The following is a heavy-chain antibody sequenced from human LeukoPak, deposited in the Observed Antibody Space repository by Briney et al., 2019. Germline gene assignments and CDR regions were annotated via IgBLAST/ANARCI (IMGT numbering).Heavy chain of an antibody. J-gene: IGHJ4*02. CDR3: ARLGYYDSSVDY. CDR1: GGSISSDSYY. D-gene: IGHD3-22*01. CDR2: IYYSGST. Sequence: NASETLSLTCTVSGGSISSDSYYWAWIRQPPGKGLEWIASIYYSGSTYYNPSLKSRVTISVDTSKNQFSLKLSSVTAADTAVYYCARLGYYDSSVDYWGQGTLVTVSS. V-gene: IGHV4-39*07.